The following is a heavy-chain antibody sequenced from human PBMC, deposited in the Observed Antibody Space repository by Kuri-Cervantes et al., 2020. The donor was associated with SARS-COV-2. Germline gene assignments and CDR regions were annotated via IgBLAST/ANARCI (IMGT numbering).Heavy chain of an antibody. CDR1: GYNFTNSW. J-gene: IGHJ3*02. V-gene: IGHV5-51*01. CDR2: IYPDDSDT. D-gene: IGHD2-2*02. CDR3: ARRTRYCSSTSCDIGAFDI. Sequence: GESLKISCKGSGYNFTNSWIGWVRQKPGKGLEWMGSIYPDDSDTRYSPSFQGQVTISADKSITTAYLQWSSLKASDTAIYYCARRTRYCSSTSCDIGAFDIWGQGTMVTVSS.